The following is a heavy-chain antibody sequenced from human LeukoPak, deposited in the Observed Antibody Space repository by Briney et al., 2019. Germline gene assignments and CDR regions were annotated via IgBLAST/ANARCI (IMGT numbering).Heavy chain of an antibody. CDR1: GFTFSSYS. CDR2: ISSSSSYI. D-gene: IGHD5-12*01. CDR3: AKEQRGYTGYAVGSWFGP. Sequence: PGGSLRLSCAASGFTFSSYSMNWVRQAPGKGLEWVSSISSSSSYIYYADSVKGRFTISRDNSKNTLYLQMNSLRAEDTAVYYCAKEQRGYTGYAVGSWFGPWGQGTLVTVSS. J-gene: IGHJ5*02. V-gene: IGHV3-21*04.